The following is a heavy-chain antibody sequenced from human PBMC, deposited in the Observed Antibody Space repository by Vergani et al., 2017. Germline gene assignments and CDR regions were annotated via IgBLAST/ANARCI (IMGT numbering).Heavy chain of an antibody. D-gene: IGHD2-2*01. CDR3: ARAASKVVVTAAMYNWFDP. CDR1: GGTFSSYT. V-gene: IGHV1-69*02. J-gene: IGHJ5*02. CDR2: IIPILGIA. Sequence: QVQLVQSGAEVKKPGSSVKVSCKASGGTFSSYTISWVRQAPGQGLEWMGRIIPILGIANYAQKFQGRVTITADKSTSTAYMELSSLISEDTAVYYCARAASKVVVTAAMYNWFDPWGQGTLVTVSS.